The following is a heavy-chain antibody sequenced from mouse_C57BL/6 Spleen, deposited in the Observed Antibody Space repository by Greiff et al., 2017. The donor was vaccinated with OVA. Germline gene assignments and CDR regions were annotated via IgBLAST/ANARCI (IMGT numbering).Heavy chain of an antibody. CDR1: GFTFSNYW. Sequence: EVQLVESGGGLVQPGGSMKLSCVASGFTFSNYWMNWVRQSPEKGLEWVAQIRLKSDNYATHYAESVKGRFTISRDDSKSSVYLQMNNLRAEDTGIYYCPAQLRLLSWFANGGKGTLVTVSA. V-gene: IGHV6-3*01. CDR2: IRLKSDNYAT. D-gene: IGHD3-2*02. CDR3: PAQLRLLSWFAN. J-gene: IGHJ3*01.